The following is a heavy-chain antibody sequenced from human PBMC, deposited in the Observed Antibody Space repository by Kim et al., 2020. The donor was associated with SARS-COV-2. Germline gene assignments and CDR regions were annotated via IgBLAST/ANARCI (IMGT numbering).Heavy chain of an antibody. J-gene: IGHJ4*02. D-gene: IGHD3-10*01. CDR2: INWNGGST. CDR3: ARDKSPMVRGVIPYFGY. Sequence: GGSLRLSCAASGFTFDDYGMSWVRQAPGKGLEWVSGINWNGGSTGYADSVKGRFTISRDNAKNSLYLQMNSLRAEDTALYYCARDKSPMVRGVIPYFGYWGQGTLVTVSS. V-gene: IGHV3-20*04. CDR1: GFTFDDYG.